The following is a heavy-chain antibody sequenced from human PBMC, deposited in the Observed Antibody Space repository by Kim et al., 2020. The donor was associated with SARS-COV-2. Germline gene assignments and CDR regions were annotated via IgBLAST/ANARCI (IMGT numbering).Heavy chain of an antibody. V-gene: IGHV3-7*01. D-gene: IGHD6-13*01. CDR1: GFTFSSYW. CDR3: ARDMAAAGTNYYYYGMDA. Sequence: GGSLRLSCAASGFTFSSYWMSWVRQAPGKGLEWVANIKQDGSEKYYVDSVKGRFTISRDNAKNSLYLQMNSLRAEDTAVYYCARDMAAAGTNYYYYGMDAWGQGTTVTVSS. J-gene: IGHJ6*02. CDR2: IKQDGSEK.